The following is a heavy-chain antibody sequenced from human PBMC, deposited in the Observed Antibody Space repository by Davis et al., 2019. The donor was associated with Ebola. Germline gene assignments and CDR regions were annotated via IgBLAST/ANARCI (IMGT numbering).Heavy chain of an antibody. CDR1: GESFSGYF. D-gene: IGHD3-10*01. J-gene: IGHJ4*02. CDR3: ARVQSYYGSGSYDY. V-gene: IGHV4-34*01. CDR2: INYSGST. Sequence: SETLSPTCAAQGESFSGYFWSWIRQSPEKGLEWVGQINYSGSTVYNPSLKSRVSISIDIIKKQIFLKLTSVTAADTAVYYCARVQSYYGSGSYDYWGRGILVTVSS.